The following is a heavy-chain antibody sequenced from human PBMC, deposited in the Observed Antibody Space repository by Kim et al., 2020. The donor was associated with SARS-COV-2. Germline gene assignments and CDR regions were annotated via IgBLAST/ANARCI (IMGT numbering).Heavy chain of an antibody. D-gene: IGHD3-16*01. CDR3: ARSAGPYDYYFDY. Sequence: YSPSCQGQVTFSADKSTTTAYLQWSSLKASDTAMYYCARSAGPYDYYFDYWGQGTLVTVSS. J-gene: IGHJ4*02. V-gene: IGHV5-51*01.